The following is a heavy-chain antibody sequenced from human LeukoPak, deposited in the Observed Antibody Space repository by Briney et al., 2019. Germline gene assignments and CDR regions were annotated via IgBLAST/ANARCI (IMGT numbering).Heavy chain of an antibody. CDR2: INHSGST. CDR3: ARDGGLRSPDY. Sequence: PSETLSLTCAVYGGSFSGYYWSWIRQPPGKGLEWIGEINHSGSTNYNPSLKSRVTISVDTSKNQFSLKLSSVTAADTAVYYCARDGGLRSPDYWGQGTLVTVSS. J-gene: IGHJ4*02. D-gene: IGHD5-12*01. V-gene: IGHV4-34*01. CDR1: GGSFSGYY.